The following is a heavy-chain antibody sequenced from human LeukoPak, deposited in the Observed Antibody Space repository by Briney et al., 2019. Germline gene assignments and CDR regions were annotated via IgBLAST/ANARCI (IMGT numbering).Heavy chain of an antibody. CDR2: IRLDGSNK. Sequence: TGGSLRLSCAASGFTFSNYGMHWVRQAPGKGLEWVAFIRLDGSNKYYADSVKGRFTISRDNSKNTLYLQMNSLSAEDTAVYYCAKNDYASGSYYYFDYWGQGTLVTVSS. J-gene: IGHJ4*02. CDR3: AKNDYASGSYYYFDY. D-gene: IGHD3-10*01. V-gene: IGHV3-30*02. CDR1: GFTFSNYG.